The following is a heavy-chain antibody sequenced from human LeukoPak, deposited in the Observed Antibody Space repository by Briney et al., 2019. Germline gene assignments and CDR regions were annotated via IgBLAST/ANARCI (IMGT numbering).Heavy chain of an antibody. V-gene: IGHV4-39*07. CDR3: ASSYGSGSYRLNYYYYMDV. CDR1: GGSISSSSYY. CDR2: IYYSGST. D-gene: IGHD3-10*01. Sequence: SETLSLTCTVSGGSISSSSYYWGWIRQPPGKGLEWIGSIYYSGSTYYNPSLKSRVTISLDTSKNQLSLKLSSVTAADTAVYYCASSYGSGSYRLNYYYYMDVWGKGTTVTISS. J-gene: IGHJ6*03.